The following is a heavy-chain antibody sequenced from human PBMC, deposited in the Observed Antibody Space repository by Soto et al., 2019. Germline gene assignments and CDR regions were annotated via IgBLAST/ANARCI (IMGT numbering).Heavy chain of an antibody. Sequence: SETLFLTCTVSGGSISTYYWTWIRQPPGKGLEWIGYIYYSGSTNYNPSLKSRVTISEDTSKKQFSLKLNSVTAADTAVYYCARGGGYSNPYNFDYWGQGTLVTVSS. J-gene: IGHJ4*02. V-gene: IGHV4-59*01. CDR3: ARGGGYSNPYNFDY. D-gene: IGHD5-18*01. CDR2: IYYSGST. CDR1: GGSISTYY.